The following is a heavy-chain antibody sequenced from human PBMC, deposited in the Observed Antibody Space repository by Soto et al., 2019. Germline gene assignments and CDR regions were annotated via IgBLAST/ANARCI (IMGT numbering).Heavy chain of an antibody. J-gene: IGHJ5*02. CDR3: ARLNNVVVVAANPRNWFDP. Sequence: ASVKVSCKTSGYTFTSHYIHWVRQAPGQGLEWMGMIDPYDGTTTYAQKLQGRVTMTTDTSTTTAYMELRSLRSDDTAVYFCARLNNVVVVAANPRNWFDPWGQGTLVTVSS. V-gene: IGHV1-18*04. D-gene: IGHD2-15*01. CDR1: GYTFTSHY. CDR2: IDPYDGTT.